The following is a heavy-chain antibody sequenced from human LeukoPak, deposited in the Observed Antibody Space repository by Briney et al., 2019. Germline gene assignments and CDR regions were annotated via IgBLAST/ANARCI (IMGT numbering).Heavy chain of an antibody. CDR2: INPSSGGT. CDR3: ASLHIVVVPAAAPGYYGMDV. V-gene: IGHV1-2*02. CDR1: GYTFTSYY. Sequence: ASVKVSCKASGYTFTSYYMHWVRQAPGQGLEWMGWINPSSGGTNYAQKFQGRVTMTRDTSISTAYMELSRLRSDDTAVYYCASLHIVVVPAAAPGYYGMDVWGQGTTVTVSS. J-gene: IGHJ6*02. D-gene: IGHD2-2*01.